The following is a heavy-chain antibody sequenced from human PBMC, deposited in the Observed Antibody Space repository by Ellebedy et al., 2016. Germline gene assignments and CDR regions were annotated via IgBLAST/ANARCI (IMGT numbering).Heavy chain of an antibody. CDR1: GFSFNTFF. Sequence: GESLKISXAASGFSFNTFFMSWVRHSPWRGLEWVSTISAGSDTTRFADSVKGRFTISRDNSKNTLYLQMNNLRVDDTALYYCRQGHYFDQWGQGALVTVSS. CDR2: ISAGSDTT. V-gene: IGHV3-23*01. J-gene: IGHJ4*02. CDR3: RQGHYFDQ.